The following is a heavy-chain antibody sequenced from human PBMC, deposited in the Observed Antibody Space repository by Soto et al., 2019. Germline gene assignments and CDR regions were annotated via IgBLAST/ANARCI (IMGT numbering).Heavy chain of an antibody. J-gene: IGHJ4*01. CDR3: ARTLSIATRQFDF. CDR1: GDSINSHY. CDR2: IYYSGDT. D-gene: IGHD6-6*01. Sequence: SETLSLTCTVSGDSINSHYWTWTRQSPGKGLEWIGYIYYSGDTNYSPSLKSRVTISMDTSRNQFSLKLASVTAADTAVYYCARTLSIATRQFDFWGHGILVTVSS. V-gene: IGHV4-59*11.